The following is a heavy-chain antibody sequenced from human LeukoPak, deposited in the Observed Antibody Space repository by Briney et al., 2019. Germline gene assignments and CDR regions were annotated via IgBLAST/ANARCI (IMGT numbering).Heavy chain of an antibody. CDR2: ISGSGGST. D-gene: IGHD1-14*01. CDR3: ARALTDLDAFDI. CDR1: GFTFSSYA. V-gene: IGHV3-23*01. Sequence: GGSLRLSCAASGFTFSSYAMSWVRQAPGKGLEWVSAISGSGGSTYYADSVKGRFTISRDNSKNTLYLQMNSLRAEDTAVYYCARALTDLDAFDIWGQGTMVTVSS. J-gene: IGHJ3*02.